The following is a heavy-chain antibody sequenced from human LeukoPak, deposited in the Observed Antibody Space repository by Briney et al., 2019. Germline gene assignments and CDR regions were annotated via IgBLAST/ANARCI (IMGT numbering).Heavy chain of an antibody. CDR3: ARGVDYYGV. CDR2: INHSGGT. J-gene: IGHJ4*02. V-gene: IGHV4-34*01. CDR1: GGSFSGYY. D-gene: IGHD3-10*01. Sequence: SETLSLTCSVYGGSFSGYYWNWIRQPPGKGLEWIGEINHSGGTNYNPSLKSRVTISVDTSKKQFSLKLSSVTAADTAVYYCARGVDYYGVWGQGTLVTVSS.